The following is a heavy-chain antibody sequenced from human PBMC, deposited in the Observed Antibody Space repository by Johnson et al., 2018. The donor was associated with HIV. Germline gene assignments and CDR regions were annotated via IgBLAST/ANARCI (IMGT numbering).Heavy chain of an antibody. CDR1: GFTFSSYD. CDR3: ARAGVGAGAFDI. J-gene: IGHJ3*02. D-gene: IGHD1-26*01. Sequence: VQLVESGGGVVRPGGSLRLSCAASGFTFSSYDMHWVRQATGKGLEWVSAIGTAGDTYYPGSVKGRFTISRENAKNSLYLQMNILRAGDTAVYYCARAGVGAGAFDIWGQGTMVTVSS. CDR2: IGTAGDT. V-gene: IGHV3-13*01.